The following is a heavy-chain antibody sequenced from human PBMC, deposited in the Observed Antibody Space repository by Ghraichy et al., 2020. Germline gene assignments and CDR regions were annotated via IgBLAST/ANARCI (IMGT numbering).Heavy chain of an antibody. Sequence: LSLTCAASGFAFNAYAMHWVRQAPGKGLEWVSGINWNSRSIGYVDSVKGRFTISRDNAKNSLYLEMDSLRPEDTAFYYCAKFSDWYDPWGQGTLVTVSS. D-gene: IGHD3-10*01. CDR2: INWNSRSI. CDR1: GFAFNAYA. V-gene: IGHV3-9*01. J-gene: IGHJ5*02. CDR3: AKFSDWYDP.